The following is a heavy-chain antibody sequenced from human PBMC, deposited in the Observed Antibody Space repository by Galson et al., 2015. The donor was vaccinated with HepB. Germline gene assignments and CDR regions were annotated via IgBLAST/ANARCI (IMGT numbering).Heavy chain of an antibody. D-gene: IGHD3-3*01. CDR1: GFTFSSYA. CDR2: ITYSGGAT. CDR3: AKDLKWLAPLDALDV. V-gene: IGHV3-23*01. J-gene: IGHJ3*01. Sequence: PLRLSCAASGFTFSSYAMSWVRQAPAQGLEWISTITYSGGATYYADSVKGRFSVSRDNSKNTLFLQMDSLRADDTAIYFCAKDLKWLAPLDALDVWGQGTMVTVSS.